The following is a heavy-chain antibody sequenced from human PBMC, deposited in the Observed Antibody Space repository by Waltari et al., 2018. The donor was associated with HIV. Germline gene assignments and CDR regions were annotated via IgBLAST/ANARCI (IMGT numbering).Heavy chain of an antibody. V-gene: IGHV3-48*03. CDR1: GFTFSSYE. Sequence: EVQLVESGGGLVQPGGSLRLSCAASGFTFSSYEMNWVRQAPGKGLEWFSYIRRSGSHRHYADSVKGRFTISRDNAKNSLYLRMNSLRAEDTAVYYCARAHITMIRGGNAFDIWGQGTMVTVSS. CDR2: IRRSGSHR. CDR3: ARAHITMIRGGNAFDI. J-gene: IGHJ3*02. D-gene: IGHD3-10*01.